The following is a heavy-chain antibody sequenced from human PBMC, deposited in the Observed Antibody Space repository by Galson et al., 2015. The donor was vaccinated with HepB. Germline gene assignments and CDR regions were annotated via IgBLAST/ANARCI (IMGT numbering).Heavy chain of an antibody. V-gene: IGHV3-7*03. D-gene: IGHD3-3*01. J-gene: IGHJ4*02. Sequence: SLRLSCAASGFTFSSYWMSWVRQAPGKGLEWVANIKQDGSEKYYVDSVKGRFTISRDNAKNSLYLQMNSLRAEDTAVYYCARSYGWSGYYFDYWGQGTLVTVSS. CDR3: ARSYGWSGYYFDY. CDR2: IKQDGSEK. CDR1: GFTFSSYW.